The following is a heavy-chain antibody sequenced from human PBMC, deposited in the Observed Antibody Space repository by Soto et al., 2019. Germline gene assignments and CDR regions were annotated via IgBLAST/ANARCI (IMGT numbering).Heavy chain of an antibody. D-gene: IGHD5-12*01. Sequence: QVQLVQSGPEVKKPGASVKVSCKASGNIFPSYGISWVRQAPGQGLEWMGWINCYNGVTNYAQSLQGRVTLTTDSSRRTAYMEVRSLRSDDTAVYYCATDRGGYGTFDYWGQGTLVTVSS. J-gene: IGHJ4*02. V-gene: IGHV1-18*01. CDR1: GNIFPSYG. CDR3: ATDRGGYGTFDY. CDR2: INCYNGVT.